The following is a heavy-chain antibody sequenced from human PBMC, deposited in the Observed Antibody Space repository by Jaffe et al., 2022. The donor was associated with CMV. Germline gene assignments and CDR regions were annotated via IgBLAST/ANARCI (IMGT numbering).Heavy chain of an antibody. CDR2: VSHGGST. V-gene: IGHV4-39*01. D-gene: IGHD3-16*01. Sequence: QLQLQESGPGLVKPSETLSLTCTVSGDSFSSSGHYWAWIRQPPGKGPEWVGSVSHGGSTSYNPSLKSRVTISVDTSKRQFSLKLRSVTAADTAIYSCARTVGGLVNWFDPWGQGTLVTVSS. CDR3: ARTVGGLVNWFDP. CDR1: GDSFSSSGHY. J-gene: IGHJ5*02.